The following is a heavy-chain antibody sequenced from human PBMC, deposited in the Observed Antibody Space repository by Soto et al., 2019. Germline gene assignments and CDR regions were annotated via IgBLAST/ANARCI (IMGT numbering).Heavy chain of an antibody. D-gene: IGHD5-18*01. CDR2: ISWNSGSI. Sequence: EVQLVESGGGLVHPGRSLRLSCAASGFTFDDYAMHWVRQAPGKGLEWVSGISWNSGSIGYADSVKGRFTISRDNAKNSLYLQMNSLRAEDTALYYCAKDRGYSYGYDGMDVWGQGTTVTVSS. CDR3: AKDRGYSYGYDGMDV. CDR1: GFTFDDYA. J-gene: IGHJ6*02. V-gene: IGHV3-9*01.